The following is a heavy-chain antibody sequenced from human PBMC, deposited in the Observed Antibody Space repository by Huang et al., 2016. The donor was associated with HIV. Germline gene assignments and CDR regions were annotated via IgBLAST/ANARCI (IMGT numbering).Heavy chain of an antibody. CDR2: IRSDGTNK. Sequence: QVQLVESGGGVVQPGGSLRLSCAASGFTFATYGMHWVREAQGKGLEWEAVIRSDGTNKYYADYVKGRFTIARDNSKNTLFLQMNSLRPEDTALYYCAKIPPLHANLATSGPGPVDYWGQGTLVTVSS. CDR3: AKIPPLHANLATSGPGPVDY. CDR1: GFTFATYG. V-gene: IGHV3-30*02. D-gene: IGHD6-13*01. J-gene: IGHJ4*02.